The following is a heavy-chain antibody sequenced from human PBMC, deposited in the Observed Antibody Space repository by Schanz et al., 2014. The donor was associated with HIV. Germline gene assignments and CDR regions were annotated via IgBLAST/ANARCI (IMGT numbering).Heavy chain of an antibody. CDR2: ISWNSGSI. V-gene: IGHV3-9*01. Sequence: VQLVESGGGVVQPGASLRLSCAASGFTFRNYGMHWVRQVPGKGLEWVSGISWNSGSIGYADSVKGRFTISRDNAKNSLYLQMNSLRVEDTALYYCAKDMGRQPEYFQHWGQGTLVTVSS. CDR1: GFTFRNYG. CDR3: AKDMGRQPEYFQH. J-gene: IGHJ1*01. D-gene: IGHD6-6*01.